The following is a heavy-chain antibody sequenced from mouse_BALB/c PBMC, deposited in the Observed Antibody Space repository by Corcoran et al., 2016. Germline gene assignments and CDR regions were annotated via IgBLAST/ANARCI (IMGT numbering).Heavy chain of an antibody. CDR3: ARLLREGYFDG. J-gene: IGHJ1*01. CDR1: GYTFTTAG. CDR2: INTHSGVP. V-gene: IGHV9-4*02. D-gene: IGHD1-1*01. Sequence: QIQLVQSGPELKKPGETVRISCKASGYTFTTAGMQWVQKMPGQGLKWIGWINTHSGVPKYAEDFKGRFALSLETSASTAYLQISNLKNGDTATYFCARLLREGYFDGWGAGTTVTVSS.